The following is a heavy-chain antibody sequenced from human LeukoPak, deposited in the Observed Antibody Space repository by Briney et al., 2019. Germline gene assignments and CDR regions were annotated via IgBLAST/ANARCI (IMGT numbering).Heavy chain of an antibody. CDR2: ISSSGSTI. D-gene: IGHD3-22*01. CDR1: GFTFSSYE. Sequence: PGGSLRLSCAASGFTFSSYEMNWVRQAPGKGLEWVSYISSSGSTIYYADSVKGRFTISRDNAKNSLYLQMNSLRAEDTALYYCAREDDSSGYYDRNAFDIWGQGTMVTVSS. V-gene: IGHV3-48*03. CDR3: AREDDSSGYYDRNAFDI. J-gene: IGHJ3*02.